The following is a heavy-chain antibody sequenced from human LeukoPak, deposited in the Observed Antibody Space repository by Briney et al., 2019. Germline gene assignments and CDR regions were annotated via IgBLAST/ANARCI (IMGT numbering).Heavy chain of an antibody. Sequence: GGSLRLSCAASGFIFSSYGMSWVRQAPGKGLEWVSAVSHSGTMTSYADSVRGRFTISRDNSKNTVYMQMNSLRAEDTAVYYCAKSLGRETCLYGAYDIWGQGTMVSVCS. CDR2: VSHSGTMT. CDR3: AKSLGRETCLYGAYDI. J-gene: IGHJ3*02. CDR1: GFIFSSYG. D-gene: IGHD3-16*01. V-gene: IGHV3-23*01.